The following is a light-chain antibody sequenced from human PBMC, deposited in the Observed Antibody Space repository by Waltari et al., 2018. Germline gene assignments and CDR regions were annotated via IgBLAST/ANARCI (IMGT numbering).Light chain of an antibody. CDR1: QTISSW. CDR2: KAS. V-gene: IGKV1-5*03. J-gene: IGKJ2*01. CDR3: QHYNDYPYN. Sequence: DIQMTQSPSTLSASVGDRVTITCRASQTISSWLAWYQQKPGKAPNLLIYKASSLESGVPSRFSGTGSETEFTLTISSLQPDDFATYYCQHYNDYPYNFGQGTKLEMK.